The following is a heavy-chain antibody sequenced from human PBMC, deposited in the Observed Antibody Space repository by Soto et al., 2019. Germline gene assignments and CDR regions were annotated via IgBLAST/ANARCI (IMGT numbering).Heavy chain of an antibody. D-gene: IGHD1-26*01. CDR1: GFTFSSYS. J-gene: IGHJ5*02. CDR2: ISSSSSTI. CDR3: AREGGNMNWFDP. Sequence: EVQLVESGGGLVQPGGSLRLSCAASGFTFSSYSMNWVRQAPGKGLEWVSYISSSSSTIYYDDSVKGRFTISRHNAKNSRYLKMNSLRDEDTSVYYCAREGGNMNWFDPWGQGTRVTVSS. V-gene: IGHV3-48*02.